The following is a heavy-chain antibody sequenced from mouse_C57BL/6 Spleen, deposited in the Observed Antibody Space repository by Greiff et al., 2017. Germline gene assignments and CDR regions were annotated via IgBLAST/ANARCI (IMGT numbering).Heavy chain of an antibody. D-gene: IGHD2-3*01. V-gene: IGHV1-66*01. J-gene: IGHJ1*03. CDR2: IYPGGGNT. Sequence: VQLQQSGPELVKPGASVKISCKASGYSFTGYYIHWVKQRPGQGLEWIGWIYPGGGNTKYNEKFKGKATLTADTSSSTAYMQLSSLTSEDSAVYYCARSDDGYSSWFCDVWGTGTTVTVSS. CDR1: GYSFTGYY. CDR3: ARSDDGYSSWFCDV.